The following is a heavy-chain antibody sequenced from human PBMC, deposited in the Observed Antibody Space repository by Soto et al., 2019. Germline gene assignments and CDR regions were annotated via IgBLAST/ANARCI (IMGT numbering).Heavy chain of an antibody. Sequence: QVQLQESGPGLVKTSGTLSLTCAVSGGSISSRNWWSWVRQPPGKGLEWIGEIYYSGSTNYNAALKSRVAISVDNYNMLFSLKLTSVTAADTAVYYCARGSNWNYDYYYAMDVWGQGTTVTVSS. CDR1: GGSISSRNW. J-gene: IGHJ6*02. D-gene: IGHD1-20*01. CDR3: ARGSNWNYDYYYAMDV. V-gene: IGHV4-4*02. CDR2: IYYSGST.